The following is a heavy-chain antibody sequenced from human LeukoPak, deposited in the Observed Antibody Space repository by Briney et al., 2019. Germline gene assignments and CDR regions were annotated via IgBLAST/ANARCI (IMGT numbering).Heavy chain of an antibody. Sequence: SQTLSLTCTVSGGSISSGGYYWSWIRQPPGKGLEWIGYIFHTGNTYYNPSLKSRVTISVDTSKNQFSLKLSSVTAADTAVYYCAKGYSSSPGMFDYWGQGTLVTVSS. CDR3: AKGYSSSPGMFDY. D-gene: IGHD6-13*01. V-gene: IGHV4-30-2*01. J-gene: IGHJ4*02. CDR2: IFHTGNT. CDR1: GGSISSGGYY.